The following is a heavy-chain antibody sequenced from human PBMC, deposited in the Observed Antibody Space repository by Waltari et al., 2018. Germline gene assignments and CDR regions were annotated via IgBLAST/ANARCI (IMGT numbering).Heavy chain of an antibody. J-gene: IGHJ6*02. Sequence: VQLQESGPGLVKPSGTLSLTCAVSGGSISSSNWWSWVRQPPGKGLEWIGAIYHSGSTNYNPSLKSRVTISVDKSKNQFSLNLSAVTAADTAVYYCARRWPRGYYYGMDVWGQGTTVTVSS. CDR2: IYHSGST. V-gene: IGHV4-4*02. CDR1: GGSISSSNW. CDR3: ARRWPRGYYYGMDV. D-gene: IGHD2-15*01.